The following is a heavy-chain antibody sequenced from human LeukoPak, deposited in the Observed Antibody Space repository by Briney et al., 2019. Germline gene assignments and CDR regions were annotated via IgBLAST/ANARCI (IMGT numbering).Heavy chain of an antibody. D-gene: IGHD3-10*01. CDR1: GYTFTSYG. J-gene: IGHJ6*03. V-gene: IGHV1-18*01. CDR2: ISAYNGNT. Sequence: GASVKVSCKASGYTFTSYGISWVRQAPGQGLEWMGWISAYNGNTNYAQKLQGRVTMTTDTSTSTAYMELRSLRSDDTAVYYCARCGQWVGRGVITSYYYYYMDVWGKGTTVTIAS. CDR3: ARCGQWVGRGVITSYYYYYMDV.